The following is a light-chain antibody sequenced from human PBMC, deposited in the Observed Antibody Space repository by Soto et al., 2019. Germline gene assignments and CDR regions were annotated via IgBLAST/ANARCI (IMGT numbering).Light chain of an antibody. CDR1: SSDVGGYNY. V-gene: IGLV2-14*01. CDR3: SSYTRSSTVI. Sequence: QSALTQPASVSGSPEQSITISCTGTSSDVGGYNYVSWYQQHPGKAPKLMIYDVNNRPSGVSNRFSGSKSGNTASLTISGLQAEDEADYYCSSYTRSSTVIFGGGTKLTVL. J-gene: IGLJ2*01. CDR2: DVN.